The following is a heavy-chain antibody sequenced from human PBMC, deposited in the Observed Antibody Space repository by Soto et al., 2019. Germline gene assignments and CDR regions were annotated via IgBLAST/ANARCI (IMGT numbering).Heavy chain of an antibody. CDR2: INPSGGST. CDR3: ARDRVGATLFGMDV. CDR1: GYTFTSYY. D-gene: IGHD1-26*01. V-gene: IGHV1-46*01. Sequence: QVQLVQSGAEVKKPGASVKVSCKAYGYTFTSYYMHWVRQAPGHGLEWMGIINPSGGSTSYAQKCQGRVTMTRDTSTSTVYMELSSLRSEDTAVYYCARDRVGATLFGMDVWGQGTTVTVSS. J-gene: IGHJ6*02.